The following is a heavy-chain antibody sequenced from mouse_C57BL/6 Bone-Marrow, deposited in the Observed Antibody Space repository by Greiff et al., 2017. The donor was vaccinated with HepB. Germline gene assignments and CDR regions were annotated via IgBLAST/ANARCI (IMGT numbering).Heavy chain of an antibody. J-gene: IGHJ4*01. Sequence: EVKLMESGGGLVQPGGSLKLSCAASGFTFSDYYMYWVRQTPEKRLEWVAYISNGGGSTYYPDTVKGRFTISRDNAKNTLYLQMSRLKSEDTAMYYCARQEQDEGGAMDYWGQGTSVTVSS. CDR2: ISNGGGST. CDR1: GFTFSDYY. CDR3: ARQEQDEGGAMDY. V-gene: IGHV5-12*01.